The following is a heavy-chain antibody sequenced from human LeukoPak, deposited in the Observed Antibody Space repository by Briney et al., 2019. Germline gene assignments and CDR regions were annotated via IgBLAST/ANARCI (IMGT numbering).Heavy chain of an antibody. CDR2: ISGSGGSP. V-gene: IGHV3-23*01. D-gene: IGHD6-19*01. CDR1: GFTFSSYA. Sequence: PGGSLRLSCAASGFTFSSYAMSWVRQAPGKGLEWVSAISGSGGSPYYADSVKGRFTIPRENSKNTLYPQMSSLRAEDTAVYYCAKDWEQWLVQGFDYWGQGTLVTVSS. J-gene: IGHJ4*02. CDR3: AKDWEQWLVQGFDY.